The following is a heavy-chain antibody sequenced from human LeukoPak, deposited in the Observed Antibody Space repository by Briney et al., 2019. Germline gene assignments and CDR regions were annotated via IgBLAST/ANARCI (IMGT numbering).Heavy chain of an antibody. CDR3: ASGWESSGYYYDY. Sequence: SETLSLTRTVSGGSISSSSYYWGWIRQPPEKGLEWGGSIYYSGSTYYIPSLKSRVTISVDTSKNQFSLKLSSVTAADTAVYYCASGWESSGYYYDYWGQGTLVTVSS. CDR1: GGSISSSSYY. D-gene: IGHD3-22*01. J-gene: IGHJ4*02. V-gene: IGHV4-39*01. CDR2: IYYSGST.